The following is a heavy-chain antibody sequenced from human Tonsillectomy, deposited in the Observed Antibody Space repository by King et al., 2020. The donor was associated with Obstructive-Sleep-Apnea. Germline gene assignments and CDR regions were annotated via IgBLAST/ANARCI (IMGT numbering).Heavy chain of an antibody. CDR2: ISSSHGNT. Sequence: QLVQSGAEVKKPGASVKVSCKSSGYTFTSYGISWVRQAPGQGLEWMGWISSSHGNTNYAQKLQGRVTMTTDTSTSTAYMELRGLRSDDTAVYYCAGDAGYCSSTSCYGPFDYWGQGTLVTVSS. CDR3: AGDAGYCSSTSCYGPFDY. D-gene: IGHD2-2*01. CDR1: GYTFTSYG. J-gene: IGHJ4*02. V-gene: IGHV1-18*04.